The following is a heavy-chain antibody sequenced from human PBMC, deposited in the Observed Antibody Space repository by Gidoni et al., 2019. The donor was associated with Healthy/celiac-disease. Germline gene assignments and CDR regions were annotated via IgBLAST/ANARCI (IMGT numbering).Heavy chain of an antibody. CDR3: ARDVVPAAIAWSSWFDP. D-gene: IGHD2-2*02. J-gene: IGHJ5*02. CDR1: GYNFTGDS. V-gene: IGHV1-2*06. Sequence: QVQLVQSGAEVKKPGASVKGSCTASGYNFTGDSMHWVRQAPGQGLEWMGRINPTSGGTTYAQKFQGRVTMTRDTSISTAYMELSRLRSDDTAVYYCARDVVPAAIAWSSWFDPWGQGTLVPVSS. CDR2: INPTSGGT.